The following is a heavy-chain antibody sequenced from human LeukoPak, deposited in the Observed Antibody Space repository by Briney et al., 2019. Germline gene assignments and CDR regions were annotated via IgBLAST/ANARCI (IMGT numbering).Heavy chain of an antibody. CDR1: GFTFSGHA. CDR3: ARHLFDIVVVPSAIDSFDI. V-gene: IGHV3-21*01. J-gene: IGHJ3*02. Sequence: GGSLRLSCAASGFTFSGHAMTWVRQAPGKGLQWVSSISSGSRYISYAESLKGRFTISRDNAKNSLFLQMNSLGAEDTALYFCARHLFDIVVVPSAIDSFDIRGQGTMVTVSS. D-gene: IGHD2-2*02. CDR2: ISSGSRYI.